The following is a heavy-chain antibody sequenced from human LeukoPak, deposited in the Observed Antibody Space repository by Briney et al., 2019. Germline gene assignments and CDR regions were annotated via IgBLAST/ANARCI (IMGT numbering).Heavy chain of an antibody. Sequence: PGGSLRLSCAASGFTFSSYAMHWVRQAPGKGLEWVAVISYDGSNKYYADSVKGRFTISRDNSKNTLYLQMNSLRAEDTAVYYCARDLDYDSSGPIDYWGQGTLVTVSS. CDR3: ARDLDYDSSGPIDY. CDR2: ISYDGSNK. D-gene: IGHD3-22*01. CDR1: GFTFSSYA. J-gene: IGHJ4*02. V-gene: IGHV3-30*01.